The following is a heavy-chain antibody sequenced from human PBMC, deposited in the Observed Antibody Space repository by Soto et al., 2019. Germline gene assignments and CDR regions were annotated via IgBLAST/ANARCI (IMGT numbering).Heavy chain of an antibody. CDR3: ARSPLMVRGVYGWFDP. CDR1: GYSFTSYW. CDR2: IYPGDSDT. Sequence: GESLKISCKGSGYSFTSYWIGWVRQMPGKGLEWMGIIYPGDSDTRYSQSFQGQVTISADKSISTAYLQWSSLKASDTAMYYCARSPLMVRGVYGWFDPWGQGTLVTVSS. J-gene: IGHJ5*02. V-gene: IGHV5-51*01. D-gene: IGHD3-10*01.